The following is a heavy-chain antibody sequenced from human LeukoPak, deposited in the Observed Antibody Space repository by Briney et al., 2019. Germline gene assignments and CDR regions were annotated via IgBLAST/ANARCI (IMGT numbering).Heavy chain of an antibody. CDR3: ARPDYFASHD. Sequence: GESLKISCQASGYNFPKSWIGWVRQMPDKGLEWVAIIYPDDPRTNYSPSFQGHVTISVDRSINTAYLQWSSLRASDTAMYYCARPDYFASHDWGQGTLVTVST. D-gene: IGHD3-9*01. CDR1: GYNFPKSW. J-gene: IGHJ4*02. V-gene: IGHV5-51*01. CDR2: IYPDDPRT.